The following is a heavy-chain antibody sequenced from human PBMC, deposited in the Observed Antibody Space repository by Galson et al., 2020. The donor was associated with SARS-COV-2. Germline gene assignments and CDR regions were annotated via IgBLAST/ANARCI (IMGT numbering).Heavy chain of an antibody. CDR2: IIPIFGTA. CDR3: ARWAQIDSSGYNEDAFDI. V-gene: IGHV1-69*13. D-gene: IGHD3-22*01. J-gene: IGHJ3*02. Sequence: SVKVSCKASGGTFSSYAISWVRQAPGQGLEWMGGIIPIFGTANYAQKFQGRVTITADESTSTAYMELSSLRSEDTAVYYCARWAQIDSSGYNEDAFDIWGQGTMVTVSS. CDR1: GGTFSSYA.